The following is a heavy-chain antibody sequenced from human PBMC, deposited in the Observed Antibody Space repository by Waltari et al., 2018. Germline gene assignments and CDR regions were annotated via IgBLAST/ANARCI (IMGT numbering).Heavy chain of an antibody. CDR3: AGAPAAGPWDY. V-gene: IGHV1-2*02. CDR1: GYTFIGYY. J-gene: IGHJ4*02. Sequence: QVQLVQSGAEVKKPGASVKVSCKASGYTFIGYYMHWVRQAPGQGLEWMGWINPKICGTNYPQKLQVGASMTRDTSNSGAYMEVGRLGSDGAAVYYCAGAPAAGPWDYWGQGTLVTVSS. CDR2: INPKICGT.